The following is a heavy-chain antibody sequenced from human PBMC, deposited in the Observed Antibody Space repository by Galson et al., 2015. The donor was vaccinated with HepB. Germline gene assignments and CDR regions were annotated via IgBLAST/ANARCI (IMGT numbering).Heavy chain of an antibody. V-gene: IGHV4-39*01. Sequence: SETLSLTCTVSGGSISSSSYYWGWIRQPPGKGLEWIGSIYYSGSTYYNPSLKSRVTISVDTSKNQFSLKLSSVTAADTAVYYCARRAGSSSWPGGSVWYYFDYWGQGTLVTVSS. CDR1: GGSISSSSYY. J-gene: IGHJ4*02. CDR2: IYYSGST. CDR3: ARRAGSSSWPGGSVWYYFDY. D-gene: IGHD6-13*01.